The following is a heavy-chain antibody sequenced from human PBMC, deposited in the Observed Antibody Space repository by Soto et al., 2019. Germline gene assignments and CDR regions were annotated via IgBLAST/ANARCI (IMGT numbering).Heavy chain of an antibody. CDR1: GFTLSSYN. CDR2: ISSSGNTI. V-gene: IGHV3-48*01. J-gene: IGHJ6*03. CDR3: AREWSGSYPYYYYYIDV. D-gene: IGHD3-10*01. Sequence: GGSLRLSCAVSGFTLSSYNMNWVRQAPGKGLEWVSYISSSGNTIYYADSVKGRFTVSRDNANNSLFLQMNSLRAEDTAVYYCAREWSGSYPYYYYYIDVWGKGTTVTVSS.